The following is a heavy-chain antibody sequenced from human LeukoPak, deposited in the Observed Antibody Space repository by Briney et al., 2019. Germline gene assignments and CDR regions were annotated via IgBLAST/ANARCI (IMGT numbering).Heavy chain of an antibody. D-gene: IGHD2-2*01. V-gene: IGHV4-39*01. Sequence: TSETLSLTCTVSGGSISSSSYYWGWIRQPPGKGLEWIGCIYYSGSTYYNPSLKNQITISVNTYKNHFSLKLSSVTAADTAVYYCARQLGYCSSTSCYADKVDYWGQGTLVTVSS. J-gene: IGHJ4*02. CDR2: IYYSGST. CDR3: ARQLGYCSSTSCYADKVDY. CDR1: GGSISSSSYY.